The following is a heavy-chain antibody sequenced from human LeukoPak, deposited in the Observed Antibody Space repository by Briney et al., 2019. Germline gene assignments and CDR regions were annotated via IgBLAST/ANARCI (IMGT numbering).Heavy chain of an antibody. D-gene: IGHD2-2*01. CDR2: MNPNSGNT. V-gene: IGHV1-8*01. CDR3: ARVGYCSSTSCYVRWFDP. CDR1: GYTFTSYD. J-gene: IGHJ5*02. Sequence: GASVTVSCKASGYTFTSYDINWVRQATGQGLEWMGWMNPNSGNTGYAQKFQGRVTMTRNTSISTAYMELSSLRSEDTAVYYCARVGYCSSTSCYVRWFDPWGQGTLVTVSS.